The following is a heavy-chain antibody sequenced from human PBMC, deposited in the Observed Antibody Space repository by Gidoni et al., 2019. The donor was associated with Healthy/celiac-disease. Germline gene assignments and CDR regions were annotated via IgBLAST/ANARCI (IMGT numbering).Heavy chain of an antibody. CDR2: IYYSGST. Sequence: QLQLQESGPGLVKPSETLSLTCTVSGGSISSSSYYWGWIRQPPGKGLEWIGSIYYSGSTYYNPSLKSRVTISVDTSKNQFSLKLSSVTAADTAVYYCARQGTRMTAIKEFDYWGQGTLVTVSS. CDR1: GGSISSSSYY. CDR3: ARQGTRMTAIKEFDY. J-gene: IGHJ4*02. V-gene: IGHV4-39*01. D-gene: IGHD2-21*02.